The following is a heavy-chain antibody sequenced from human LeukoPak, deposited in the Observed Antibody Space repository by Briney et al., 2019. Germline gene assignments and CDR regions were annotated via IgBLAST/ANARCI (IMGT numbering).Heavy chain of an antibody. V-gene: IGHV1-18*01. J-gene: IGHJ4*02. CDR1: GYTFTSYG. Sequence: GASVKVSCKASGYTFTSYGISWVRQAPGQGLEWMGWISAYNGNTNYAQKLQGRVTMTTDTSTSTAYMELRSLRSDDTAVYYCARDGDLDGSGSYSHPEHWGQGTLVTVSS. CDR3: ARDGDLDGSGSYSHPEH. CDR2: ISAYNGNT. D-gene: IGHD3-10*01.